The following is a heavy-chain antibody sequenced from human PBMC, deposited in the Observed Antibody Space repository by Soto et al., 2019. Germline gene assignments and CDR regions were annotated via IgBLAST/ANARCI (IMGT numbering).Heavy chain of an antibody. V-gene: IGHV1-18*01. Sequence: ASVXVSFKSSCYTFTSYGISLLLQAPGQGLECMGWISAYNVNTNYAQKLQGRVTMTTDTSTSTAYMELRSLRSDDTAVYYCARAEPSIAEDGKYDFDIWGQGTMV. J-gene: IGHJ3*02. CDR3: ARAEPSIAEDGKYDFDI. D-gene: IGHD6-13*01. CDR2: ISAYNVNT. CDR1: CYTFTSYG.